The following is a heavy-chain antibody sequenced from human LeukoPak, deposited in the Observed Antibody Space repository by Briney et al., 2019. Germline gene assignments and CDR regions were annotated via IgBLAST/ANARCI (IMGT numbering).Heavy chain of an antibody. D-gene: IGHD2-2*01. CDR3: ARGLRGSPAFDY. Sequence: ASVKVSCKASEYTFTGYYIHWVRQAPGQGLEWMGWINPNSGGTNYAQKFQGRVTMTRDTSISTAYMELSRLRSDDTAVYYCARGLRGSPAFDYWGQGTLVTVSS. V-gene: IGHV1-2*02. J-gene: IGHJ4*02. CDR2: INPNSGGT. CDR1: EYTFTGYY.